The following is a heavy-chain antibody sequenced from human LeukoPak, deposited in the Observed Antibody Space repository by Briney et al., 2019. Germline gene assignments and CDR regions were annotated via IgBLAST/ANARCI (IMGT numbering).Heavy chain of an antibody. D-gene: IGHD6-13*01. CDR1: GFTFDDYA. Sequence: PGGSLRLSCAASGFTFDDYAMHWVRQAPGKGLEWVSGISWNSGSIGYADSVKGRFTISRDNAKNSLYLQMNSLRAEDTALYYCAKGEQQLVYDALDIWGQGTMVTVSS. J-gene: IGHJ3*02. CDR3: AKGEQQLVYDALDI. V-gene: IGHV3-9*01. CDR2: ISWNSGSI.